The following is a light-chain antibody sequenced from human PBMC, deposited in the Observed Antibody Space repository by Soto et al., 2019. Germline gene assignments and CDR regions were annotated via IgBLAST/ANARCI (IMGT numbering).Light chain of an antibody. V-gene: IGKV3-20*01. CDR2: GAS. J-gene: IGKJ1*01. CDR1: QIVGNY. CDR3: THDGSSGA. Sequence: EIVLTPSPGTLSLSPGERATLSGRAIQIVGNYLTWYPQKPGQAPRLLIYGASNRATGIPARCSGRGSGTYFPLTRRRVEPDEFAVYYCTHDGSSGALGQGNKVDIK.